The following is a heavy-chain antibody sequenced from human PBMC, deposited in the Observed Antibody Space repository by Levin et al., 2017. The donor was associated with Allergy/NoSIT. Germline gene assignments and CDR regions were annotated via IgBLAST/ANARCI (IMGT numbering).Heavy chain of an antibody. J-gene: IGHJ3*02. CDR2: ISSSSSTI. CDR3: ARGGGSITPLDAFDI. CDR1: GFAFSSYS. D-gene: IGHD3-16*01. V-gene: IGHV3-48*01. Sequence: GESLKISCAASGFAFSSYSLNWVRQPPGKGLEWVSYISSSSSTIYYADSVEGRFTISRDNAKNSLYLQMNSLRAEDTAVYYCARGGGSITPLDAFDIWGQGTMVTVSS.